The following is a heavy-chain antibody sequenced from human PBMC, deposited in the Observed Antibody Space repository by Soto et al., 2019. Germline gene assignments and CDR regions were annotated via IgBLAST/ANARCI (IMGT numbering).Heavy chain of an antibody. J-gene: IGHJ4*02. CDR2: INHSGST. V-gene: IGHV4-34*01. D-gene: IGHD2-15*01. CDR1: GGSFSGYY. Sequence: QVQLQQWGAGLLKPSETLSLTCAVYGGSFSGYYWSWIRQPPGKGLEWIGEINHSGSTNYNPSLKSRVPISVDTSKNQFSLKLSSVTAADTAVYYCARAAPLYCSGGSCYSGRDSWGQGTLVTVSS. CDR3: ARAAPLYCSGGSCYSGRDS.